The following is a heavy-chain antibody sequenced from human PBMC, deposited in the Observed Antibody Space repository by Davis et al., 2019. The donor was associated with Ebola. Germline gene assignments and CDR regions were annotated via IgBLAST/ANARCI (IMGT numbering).Heavy chain of an antibody. CDR3: ARVGDFQGVY. CDR1: GGAVTSGGYF. CDR2: IYSSGDI. Sequence: PSETLSLTCPVSGGAVTSGGYFWAWLRQPPGKGLEWIGYIYSSGDIHLSPSLRSRASIFRDTFKNHFSVALTSVTAADTAVYYCARVGDFQGVYWGQGILVSVSS. D-gene: IGHD2-8*01. J-gene: IGHJ4*02. V-gene: IGHV4-61*03.